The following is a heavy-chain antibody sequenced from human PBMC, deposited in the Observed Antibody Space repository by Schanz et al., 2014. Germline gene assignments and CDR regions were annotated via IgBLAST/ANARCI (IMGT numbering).Heavy chain of an antibody. CDR1: GFTFSSYA. CDR2: IYSDGST. Sequence: EVQLLESGGGLVQPGGSLRLSCAVSGFTFSSYAMSWVRQAPGKGLEWVSIIYSDGSTYYVDSVKGRFIISRDNSKNTLYLQMNSLRAEDTAVYYCARGYSSSMDVWGQGTTVTVSS. CDR3: ARGYSSSMDV. J-gene: IGHJ6*02. V-gene: IGHV3-66*01. D-gene: IGHD6-6*01.